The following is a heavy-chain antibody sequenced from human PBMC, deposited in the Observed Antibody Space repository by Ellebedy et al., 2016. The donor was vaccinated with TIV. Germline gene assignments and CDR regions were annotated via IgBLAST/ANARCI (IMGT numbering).Heavy chain of an antibody. CDR2: IYYSGST. V-gene: IGHV4-59*01. D-gene: IGHD6-19*01. CDR3: ARSSGWDRFDY. Sequence: MPSETLSLTCSVSGGSITNYCWSWIRQPPGQGLEWIGYIYYSGSTNYNPSLTSRVTIAVDTSKKQISLKLSSGTAADTAVYYCARSSGWDRFDYWGQGTLVTVSS. CDR1: GGSITNYC. J-gene: IGHJ4*02.